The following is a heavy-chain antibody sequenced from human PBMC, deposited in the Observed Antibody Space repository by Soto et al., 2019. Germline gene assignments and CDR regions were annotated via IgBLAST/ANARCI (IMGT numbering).Heavy chain of an antibody. CDR3: ARVTEAVDGSYNWFDP. D-gene: IGHD6-19*01. Sequence: SETLSLTCAVYGGSFSGYYWSWIRQPPGKGLEWIGEINHSGSTNYNPSLKSRVTISVDTSKNQFSLKLSSVTAADTAVYYCARVTEAVDGSYNWFDPWGQGTLVTVSS. V-gene: IGHV4-34*01. J-gene: IGHJ5*02. CDR1: GGSFSGYY. CDR2: INHSGST.